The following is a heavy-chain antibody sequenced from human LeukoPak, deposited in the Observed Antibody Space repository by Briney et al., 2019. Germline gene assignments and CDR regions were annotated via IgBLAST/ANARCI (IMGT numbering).Heavy chain of an antibody. J-gene: IGHJ4*02. V-gene: IGHV4-59*01. D-gene: IGHD1-26*01. CDR3: ATSLGRSGSYWAFDY. Sequence: SETLSLTCTVSGGSISSYYWSWIRQPPGKGLEWIGYIYYSGSTNYSPSLKSRVTISVDTSKNQFSLKLSSVTAADTAVYYCATSLGRSGSYWAFDYWGQGTLVTVSS. CDR1: GGSISSYY. CDR2: IYYSGST.